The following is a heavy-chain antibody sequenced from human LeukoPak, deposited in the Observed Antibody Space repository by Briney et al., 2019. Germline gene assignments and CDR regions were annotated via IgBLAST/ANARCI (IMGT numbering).Heavy chain of an antibody. V-gene: IGHV4-4*07. CDR2: IYTSGST. CDR3: AREEQWLVRLDYYHYYMDV. Sequence: SETLSLTCTVSGGSISSYYWSWIRQPAGKGLEWIGRIYTSGSTNYNPSLKSRVTMSVDTSKNQFSLKLSSVTAADTAVYYCAREEQWLVRLDYYHYYMDVWGKGTTVTVSS. D-gene: IGHD6-19*01. J-gene: IGHJ6*03. CDR1: GGSISSYY.